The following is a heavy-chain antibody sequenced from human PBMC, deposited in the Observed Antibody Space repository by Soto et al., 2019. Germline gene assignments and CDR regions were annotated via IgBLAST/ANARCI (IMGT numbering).Heavy chain of an antibody. CDR2: IRSKSYGGTT. CDR3: TRVGGSSGYHDAY. J-gene: IGHJ4*02. Sequence: GGSLRLSCSASGFTFDDYAMSWVRQAPGSGLEWIGFIRSKSYGGTTAYAASLKGRFTISRDDSKSIAYLQMNSLKIEDTAVYFCTRVGGSSGYHDAYWGQGALVTVSS. CDR1: GFTFDDYA. V-gene: IGHV3-49*04. D-gene: IGHD3-22*01.